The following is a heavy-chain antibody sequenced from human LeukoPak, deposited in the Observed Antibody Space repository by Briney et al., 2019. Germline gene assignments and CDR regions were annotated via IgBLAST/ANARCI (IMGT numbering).Heavy chain of an antibody. CDR3: ARDQRYYGSGSYYNDY. CDR2: IIPIFGTA. V-gene: IGHV1-69*06. D-gene: IGHD3-10*01. CDR1: GGAFSSYA. J-gene: IGHJ4*02. Sequence: SVKVSCKASGGAFSSYAISWVRQAPGQGLEWMGRIIPIFGTANYAQKFQGRVTITADKSTSTAYMELSSLRFEDTAVYYCARDQRYYGSGSYYNDYWGQGTLVTVSS.